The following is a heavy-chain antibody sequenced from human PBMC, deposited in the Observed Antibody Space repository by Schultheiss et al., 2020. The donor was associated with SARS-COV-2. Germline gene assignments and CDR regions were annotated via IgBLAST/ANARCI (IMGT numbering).Heavy chain of an antibody. J-gene: IGHJ6*02. CDR2: IYTSGST. Sequence: SQTLSLTCTVSGGSISSGRYYWSWIRQPAGEGLEWIGRIYTSGSTNYNPSLKSRVTISVDTSKKQFSLKLSSVTAADTAVYYCARDIDSSSWYYYYYGMDVWGQGTTVTVSS. CDR3: ARDIDSSSWYYYYYGMDV. CDR1: GGSISSGRYY. D-gene: IGHD6-13*01. V-gene: IGHV4-61*02.